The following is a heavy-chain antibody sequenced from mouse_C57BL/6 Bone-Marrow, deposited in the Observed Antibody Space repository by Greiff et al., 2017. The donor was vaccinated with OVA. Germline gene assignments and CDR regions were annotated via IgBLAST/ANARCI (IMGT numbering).Heavy chain of an antibody. D-gene: IGHD2-5*01. J-gene: IGHJ4*01. CDR2: INPSSGYT. CDR1: GYTFTSYT. CDR3: ARRNSNYGAMDY. V-gene: IGHV1-4*01. Sequence: QVQLKQSGAELARPGASVQMSCKASGYTFTSYTMHWVKQRPGQGLEWIGYINPSSGYTKYNQKFKDKATLTADKSSSTAYMQLSSLTSEDSAVYYCARRNSNYGAMDYWGQGTSVTVSS.